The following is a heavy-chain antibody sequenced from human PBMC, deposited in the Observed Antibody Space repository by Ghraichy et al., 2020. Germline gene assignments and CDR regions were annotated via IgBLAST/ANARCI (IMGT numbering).Heavy chain of an antibody. CDR1: GFTFSSYS. Sequence: GGSLRLSCAASGFTFSSYSMNWVRQAPGKGLEWVSYISSSSSTIYYADSVKGRFTISRDNAKNSLYLQMNSLRDEDTAVYYCARGVRSIVVVVAATPLDDYWGQGTLVTVSS. V-gene: IGHV3-48*02. CDR3: ARGVRSIVVVVAATPLDDY. J-gene: IGHJ4*02. CDR2: ISSSSSTI. D-gene: IGHD2-15*01.